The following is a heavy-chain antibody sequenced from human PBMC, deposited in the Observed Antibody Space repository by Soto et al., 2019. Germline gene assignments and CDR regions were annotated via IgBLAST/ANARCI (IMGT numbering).Heavy chain of an antibody. V-gene: IGHV3-48*02. CDR1: GFTFSDYS. Sequence: EVQLVESGGDLVQRGGSLRLSCVASGFTFSDYSMNWVRQALGKGLEWFSYITSDTKTIKYADSVKGRFTISRDEAKNSVYLHINSLRDEDTAVYYCARSVEGHFAYWGQGTVVTVFS. CDR2: ITSDTKTI. D-gene: IGHD6-19*01. J-gene: IGHJ4*02. CDR3: ARSVEGHFAY.